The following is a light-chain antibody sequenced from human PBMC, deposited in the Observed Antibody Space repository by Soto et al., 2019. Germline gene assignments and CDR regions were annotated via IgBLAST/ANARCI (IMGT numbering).Light chain of an antibody. V-gene: IGKV1-27*01. CDR3: QKWKVAPFT. J-gene: IGKJ4*01. Sequence: DIPMTQSPSSLSASVGDIVTITCRASQGIDNHLAWYQQKAGKAPKLLIYAASTLQSGVPYRFTGRGSGTDFTLTISSLQPEEAATYYCQKWKVAPFTVGGGHKGEIK. CDR1: QGIDNH. CDR2: AAS.